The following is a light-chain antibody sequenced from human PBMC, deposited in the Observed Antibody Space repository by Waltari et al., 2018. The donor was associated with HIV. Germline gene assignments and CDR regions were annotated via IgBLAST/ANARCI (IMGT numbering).Light chain of an antibody. V-gene: IGLV2-14*03. CDR2: DVS. J-gene: IGLJ2*01. CDR3: ASYTSSSTVV. Sequence: HSALTQPASVSGSPGQSFTISCTGTSSDVGGYDYVSWYQHYPGRAPKLMIYDVSHRPSGVANRFSASKSGNPASLTISGLQAEDEADYYCASYTSSSTVVFGGGTKLTVL. CDR1: SSDVGGYDY.